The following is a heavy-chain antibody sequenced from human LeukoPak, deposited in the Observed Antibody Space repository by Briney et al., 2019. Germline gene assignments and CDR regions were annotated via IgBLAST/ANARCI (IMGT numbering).Heavy chain of an antibody. CDR3: ASDPFLAGPDFLDY. CDR2: TSADESIK. V-gene: IGHV3-30*10. CDR1: GFPFTYYV. Sequence: PGGSLRLSCTVSGFPFTYYVIHWVRQAPGKGLEWVAVTSADESIKSYSDSVRGRFTISRDNFKNILYLQMDSLGLEDTAVYFCASDPFLAGPDFLDYWGRGTLVTVSS. D-gene: IGHD2/OR15-2a*01. J-gene: IGHJ4*02.